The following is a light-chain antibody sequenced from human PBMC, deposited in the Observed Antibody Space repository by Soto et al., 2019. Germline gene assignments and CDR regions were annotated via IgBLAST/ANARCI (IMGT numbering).Light chain of an antibody. V-gene: IGLV2-14*01. Sequence: QSVLTQPASVSGSPGQSITISCTGPSSDVGGYNYVSWYQQHPGKAPKLMIYDVSNRPSGVSNRFSGSKSGNTASLTISGLQAEDEADYYCSSYTSSSLYVFGTGTKRTVL. CDR3: SSYTSSSLYV. CDR2: DVS. J-gene: IGLJ1*01. CDR1: SSDVGGYNY.